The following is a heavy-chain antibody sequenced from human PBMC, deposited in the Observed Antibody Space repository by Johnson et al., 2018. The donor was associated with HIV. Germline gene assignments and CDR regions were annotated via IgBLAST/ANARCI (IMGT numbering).Heavy chain of an antibody. D-gene: IGHD3-9*01. V-gene: IGHV3-11*04. J-gene: IGHJ3*02. Sequence: QVQLVESGGGVVQPGRSLRLSCAASGFTFSDYYMSWIRPAPGKGLEWVSYISRSGRPIYYADSVKGRFTISRVNAQNSLYLQMNSRRAEDPAVYYCAREEGNYILSRGDAFDIWGQGTMVTVSS. CDR1: GFTFSDYY. CDR3: AREEGNYILSRGDAFDI. CDR2: ISRSGRPI.